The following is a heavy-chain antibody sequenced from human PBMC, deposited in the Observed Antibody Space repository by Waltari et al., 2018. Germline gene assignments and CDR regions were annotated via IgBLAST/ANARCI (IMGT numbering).Heavy chain of an antibody. CDR3: ARSTYYDFWSGYPFDY. D-gene: IGHD3-3*01. CDR1: GGTFSSYA. V-gene: IGHV1-69*01. J-gene: IGHJ4*02. Sequence: QVQLVQSGAEVKKPGSSVKVSCKASGGTFSSYAISWVRQAPGQGLEWMGGIIPIFGTANYAQKFQGRVTITADESTSTAYMELSSQRSEDTAVYYCARSTYYDFWSGYPFDYWGQGTLVTVSS. CDR2: IIPIFGTA.